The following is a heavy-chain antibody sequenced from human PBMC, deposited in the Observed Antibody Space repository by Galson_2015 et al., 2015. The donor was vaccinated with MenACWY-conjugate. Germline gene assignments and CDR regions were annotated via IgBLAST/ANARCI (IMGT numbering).Heavy chain of an antibody. D-gene: IGHD2-21*02. J-gene: IGHJ6*02. CDR1: GFTFSNYA. Sequence: SLRLSCAVSGFTFSNYAMSWVRQAPGKGLEWVSSISGGGPSTYYADSVKGRFTISRDNSKNTLFLQMNSLRAEDTAVYYCAKDLVYCGGACSSFEGGPPIIGDVWGQGTTVTVSS. CDR2: ISGGGPST. CDR3: AKDLVYCGGACSSFEGGPPIIGDV. V-gene: IGHV3-23*01.